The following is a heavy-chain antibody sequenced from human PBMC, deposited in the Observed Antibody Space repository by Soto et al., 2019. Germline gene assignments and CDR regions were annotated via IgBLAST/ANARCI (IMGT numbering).Heavy chain of an antibody. CDR3: AKDPYVYYDFWSGYRDYYFDY. CDR2: ISGSGGST. CDR1: GFTFSSYA. Sequence: EVQLLESGGGLVQPGGSLRLSCAASGFTFSSYAMSWVRQAPGKGLEWVSAISGSGGSTYYADSVKGQFTISRDNSKNTLYLQMNSLRAEDTAVYYCAKDPYVYYDFWSGYRDYYFDYWGQGTLVTVSS. J-gene: IGHJ4*02. D-gene: IGHD3-3*01. V-gene: IGHV3-23*01.